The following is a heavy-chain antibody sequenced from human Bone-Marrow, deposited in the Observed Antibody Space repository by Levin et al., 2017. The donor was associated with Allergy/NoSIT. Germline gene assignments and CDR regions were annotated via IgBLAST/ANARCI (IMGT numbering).Heavy chain of an antibody. Sequence: PGGSLRLSCVASGFMFGNFPMAWIRQVPGKGLEWVALITAITNQTYYSEDVEGRFTISRDNSKNTLFLDMTSLRADDAALYFCAKTKYGGYYFDYWGQGSLLAVSS. CDR1: GFMFGNFP. V-gene: IGHV3-23*05. CDR3: AKTKYGGYYFDY. J-gene: IGHJ4*02. D-gene: IGHD3-10*01. CDR2: ITAITNQT.